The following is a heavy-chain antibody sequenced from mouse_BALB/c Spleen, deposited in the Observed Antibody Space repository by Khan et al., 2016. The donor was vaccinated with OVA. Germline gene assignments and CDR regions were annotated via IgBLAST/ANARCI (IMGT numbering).Heavy chain of an antibody. D-gene: IGHD2-10*01. CDR3: ARPPYFSYTLDH. CDR2: INTYTGEP. V-gene: IGHV9-3-1*01. CDR1: GYAFTNYG. Sequence: QIQLVQSGPELKKPGETVKISCKASGYAFTNYGMNWVKQSPGKPLKWMGRINTYTGEPTYADDFKGRFAFSLDTSASTVYLQINNLKSEDTATYFCARPPYFSYTLDHWGQGTSVTVSS. J-gene: IGHJ4*01.